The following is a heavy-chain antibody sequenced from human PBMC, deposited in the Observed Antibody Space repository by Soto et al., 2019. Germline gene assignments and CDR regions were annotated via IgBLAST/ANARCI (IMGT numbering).Heavy chain of an antibody. Sequence: WEPLKVSCRGAGYSITSYWIGWVRQQPGKGLEWMGIIYPGDSDTRYSPSFQGQVTISADKSISTAYLQWSSLKASDTAMYYCARAPRDYYDSSGYRDAFDIWGQGTMVTVSS. CDR2: IYPGDSDT. CDR3: ARAPRDYYDSSGYRDAFDI. CDR1: GYSITSYW. V-gene: IGHV5-51*01. D-gene: IGHD3-22*01. J-gene: IGHJ3*02.